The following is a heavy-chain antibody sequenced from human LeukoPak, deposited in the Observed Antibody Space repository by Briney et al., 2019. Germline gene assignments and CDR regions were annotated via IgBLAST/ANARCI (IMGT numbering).Heavy chain of an antibody. J-gene: IGHJ5*02. CDR3: AATPSTVTPYP. CDR2: ISSSSSYI. CDR1: GFTFSSYS. Sequence: PGGSLRLSCAASGFTFSSYSMTWVRQAPGKGLEWVSSISSSSSYIYYADSVKGRFTISRDDAKNSLYLQMNSLRAEDTAVYYCAATPSTVTPYPWGQGTLVTVSS. V-gene: IGHV3-21*01. D-gene: IGHD4-17*01.